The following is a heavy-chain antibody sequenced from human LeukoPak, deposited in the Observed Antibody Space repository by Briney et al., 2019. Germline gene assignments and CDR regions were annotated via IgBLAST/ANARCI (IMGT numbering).Heavy chain of an antibody. V-gene: IGHV4-30-4*01. CDR3: ARQYGSGSYYNWFDP. CDR1: GGSISSGDYY. Sequence: SQTLSLTCTVSGGSISSGDYYWSWIRQPPGKGLEWIGYIYYSGSTYYNPSLKSRVTISVATSKNQFSLKLSSVTAADTAVYYCARQYGSGSYYNWFDPWGQGTLVTVSS. D-gene: IGHD3-10*01. J-gene: IGHJ5*02. CDR2: IYYSGST.